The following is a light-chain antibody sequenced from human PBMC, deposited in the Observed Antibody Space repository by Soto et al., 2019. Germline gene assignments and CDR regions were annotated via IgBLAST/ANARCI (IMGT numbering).Light chain of an antibody. CDR1: SSDVGGYNY. J-gene: IGLJ2*01. V-gene: IGLV2-14*01. CDR2: DVS. CDR3: SSYTISSTVV. Sequence: QSALTQPASVYGSPGQSITISCTGTSSDVGGYNYVSWYQQHPGKAPKLMIYDVSNRPSGVSSRFSGSKSGNTASLSISGLQPEDEADYYCSSYTISSTVVFGGGTKLTVL.